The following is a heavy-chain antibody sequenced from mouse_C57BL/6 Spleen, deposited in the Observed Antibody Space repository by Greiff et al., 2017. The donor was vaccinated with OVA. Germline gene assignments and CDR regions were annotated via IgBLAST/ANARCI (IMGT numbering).Heavy chain of an antibody. D-gene: IGHD1-1*01. Sequence: QVRLQQSGAELVKPGASVKMSCKASGYTFTSYWITWVKQRPGQGLEWIGDIYPGSGSTNYNEKFKSKATLTVDTSSSTAYMQLSSLTSEDSAVYYCARGSSYPYWYFDVWGTGTTVTVST. CDR1: GYTFTSYW. J-gene: IGHJ1*03. CDR2: IYPGSGST. CDR3: ARGSSYPYWYFDV. V-gene: IGHV1-55*01.